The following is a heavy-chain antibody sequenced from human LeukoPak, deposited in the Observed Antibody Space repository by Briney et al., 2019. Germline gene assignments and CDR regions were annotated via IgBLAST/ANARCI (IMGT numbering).Heavy chain of an antibody. Sequence: GGSLRLSCAASGFTFSGYAMSWVRQAPGKGLEWVSTVHATDDSTYYADSVKGRFTISRDNSKNTLYLQMDSLRADDTAIYYCAKDRTVGASYWYFDLWGRGTLVTVSS. D-gene: IGHD1-26*01. CDR2: VHATDDST. J-gene: IGHJ2*01. CDR1: GFTFSGYA. V-gene: IGHV3-23*01. CDR3: AKDRTVGASYWYFDL.